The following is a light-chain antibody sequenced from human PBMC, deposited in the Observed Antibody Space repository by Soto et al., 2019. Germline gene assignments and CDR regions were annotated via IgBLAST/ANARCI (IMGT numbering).Light chain of an antibody. CDR2: RAS. J-gene: IGKJ4*01. V-gene: IGKV3D-15*01. CDR1: QSVSSN. CDR3: QQYNNWPALT. Sequence: EIVMTQSPATLSVSPGERATLSCRASQSVSSNLAWYQQKPGQAPRLLIYRASTRATGIPARFSGSGSGIEFTLNIRSLQSEDFAGYYCQQYNNWPALTFGGGTKVEIK.